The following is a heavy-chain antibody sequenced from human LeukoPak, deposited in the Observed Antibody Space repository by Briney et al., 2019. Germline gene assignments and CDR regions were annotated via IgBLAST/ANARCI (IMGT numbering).Heavy chain of an antibody. J-gene: IGHJ4*02. V-gene: IGHV3-11*04. CDR1: GFTISDYS. D-gene: IGHD6-13*01. Sequence: GGSLRPPCAASGFTISDYSMSWIRQAPGKGLEWVSHISSGGTTIYYADSVKGRFTISRDNAKNSLYLQMNSLRAEDTAVYYCARVRGGYSPHWGQGTLVTVSS. CDR3: ARVRGGYSPH. CDR2: ISSGGTTI.